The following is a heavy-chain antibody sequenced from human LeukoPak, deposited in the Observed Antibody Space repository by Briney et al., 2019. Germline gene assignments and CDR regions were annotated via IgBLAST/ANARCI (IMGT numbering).Heavy chain of an antibody. CDR1: GGTFSSYA. J-gene: IGHJ6*03. D-gene: IGHD3-22*01. V-gene: IGHV1-69*06. Sequence: ASVKVSCKASGGTFSSYAISWVRQAPGQGLEWMGGIIPIFGTANYAQKFQGRVTITADKSTSTAYMELRSLRSDDTAVYYCARDVGYDSSGYYLTYYYYYYMDVWGKGTTVTISS. CDR3: ARDVGYDSSGYYLTYYYYYYMDV. CDR2: IIPIFGTA.